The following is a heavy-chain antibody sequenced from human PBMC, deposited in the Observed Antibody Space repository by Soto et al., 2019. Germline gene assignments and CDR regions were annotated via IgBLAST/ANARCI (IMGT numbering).Heavy chain of an antibody. CDR3: GTQKVGGMSAAGTGGWFDP. J-gene: IGHJ5*02. CDR2: IYYSGST. CDR1: GGSISSYY. V-gene: IGHV4-59*01. D-gene: IGHD6-13*01. Sequence: SETLSLTCTVSGGSISSYYWSWIRQPPGKGLEWIGYIYYSGSTNYNPSLKSRVTISVDTANNQFSLKLSHVHAADTAVYYCGTQKVGGMSAAGTGGWFDPWGQGTLVTVSS.